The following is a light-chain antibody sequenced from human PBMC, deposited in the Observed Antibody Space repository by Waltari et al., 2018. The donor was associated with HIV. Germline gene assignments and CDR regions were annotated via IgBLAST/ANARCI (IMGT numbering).Light chain of an antibody. CDR3: CSYAGTYTYV. CDR2: DVG. V-gene: IGLV2-11*01. Sequence: QSALTQPRSVSASPGQTVTISCTGTSSDVGGYYYVSWFQQHPDKAPKLIIYDVGQRPSGVPDRFSGSKSGNTAFLTISGLQAEDEADYYCCSYAGTYTYVFGSGTEVTAL. J-gene: IGLJ1*01. CDR1: SSDVGGYYY.